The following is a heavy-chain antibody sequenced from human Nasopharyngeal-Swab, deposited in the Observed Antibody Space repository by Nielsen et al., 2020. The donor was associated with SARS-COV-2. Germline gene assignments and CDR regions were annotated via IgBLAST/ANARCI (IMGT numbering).Heavy chain of an antibody. Sequence: SLKISCTASGCTFVDYAMHWVRQAPGKGLEWVSGINGNSGIIGNADSMKGRFTISRDNAKNSLYLQMNSLRAEDTAFYYCAKGRWGQQFFDYWGQGILVTVSS. CDR1: GCTFVDYA. J-gene: IGHJ4*02. CDR3: AKGRWGQQFFDY. V-gene: IGHV3-9*01. CDR2: INGNSGII. D-gene: IGHD5-24*01.